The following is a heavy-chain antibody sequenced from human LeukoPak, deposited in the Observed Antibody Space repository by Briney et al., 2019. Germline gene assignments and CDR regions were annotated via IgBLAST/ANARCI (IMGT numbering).Heavy chain of an antibody. Sequence: PETLSLTCTVSGGSISSYYSSWIRHPPGKGLEWIGYIYYSGSTKYNPSLRRRITISVEPSKNQLALKLRSVTAAETAVYYCRRELGDYYYASSGYHLDAFDIWGQGTMVTVSS. J-gene: IGHJ3*02. CDR2: IYYSGST. V-gene: IGHV4-59*01. D-gene: IGHD3-22*01. CDR1: GGSISSYY. CDR3: RRELGDYYYASSGYHLDAFDI.